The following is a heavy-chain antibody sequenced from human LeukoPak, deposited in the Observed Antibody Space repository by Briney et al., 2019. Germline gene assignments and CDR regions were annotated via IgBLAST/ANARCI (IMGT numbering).Heavy chain of an antibody. Sequence: GGSLRLSCAASGFTFSNYAMSWVRQAPGKGLEWVSAISGSGSNTYYADSVTGRFTISRDSSKNTLCLQMNSLRAEDTAVYYCAKAAVAGVKYYFDYWGQGTLVTVSS. V-gene: IGHV3-23*01. CDR1: GFTFSNYA. D-gene: IGHD6-19*01. CDR2: ISGSGSNT. J-gene: IGHJ4*02. CDR3: AKAAVAGVKYYFDY.